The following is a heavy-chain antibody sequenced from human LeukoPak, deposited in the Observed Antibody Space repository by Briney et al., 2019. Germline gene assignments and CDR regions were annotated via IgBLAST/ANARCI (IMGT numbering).Heavy chain of an antibody. V-gene: IGHV4-39*07. CDR1: GGSISSSSYY. Sequence: SETLSLTCSVSGGSISSSSYYWGWIRQPPGKGLEWIGSIYYSGSTYYNPSLKSRVTMSVDTSKNQFSLKLSSVTAADTAVYYCARVGYWGQGTLVTVSS. J-gene: IGHJ4*02. CDR3: ARVGY. CDR2: IYYSGST.